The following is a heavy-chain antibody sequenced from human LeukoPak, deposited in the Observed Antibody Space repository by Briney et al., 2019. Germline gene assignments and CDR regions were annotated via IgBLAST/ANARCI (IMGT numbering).Heavy chain of an antibody. CDR2: IYYSGST. V-gene: IGHV4-59*01. Sequence: SETLSLTCTVSGGSISSYYWSWIRQSPGKGLKWIGYIYYSGSTNYNPSLKSRVTISADTSKNQFSLKLSSVTTADTAVYYCARLHRGEEAFDIWGQGTMVTVSS. CDR1: GGSISSYY. CDR3: ARLHRGEEAFDI. J-gene: IGHJ3*02.